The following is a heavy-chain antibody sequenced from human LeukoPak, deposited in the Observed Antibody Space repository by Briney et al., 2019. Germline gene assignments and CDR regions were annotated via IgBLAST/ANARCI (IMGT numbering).Heavy chain of an antibody. CDR2: ISYDGSNK. CDR1: GFTFSSYA. Sequence: GRSLRLSCAASGFTFSSYAMRRVRQAPGKGLEWVAVISYDGSNKYYADSVKGRFTISRDNSKNMLYLQINSLRAEDTAVYHCARKKMAAAGKGAFDYWGQGTLVTVYS. J-gene: IGHJ4*02. CDR3: ARKKMAAAGKGAFDY. D-gene: IGHD6-13*01. V-gene: IGHV3-30-3*01.